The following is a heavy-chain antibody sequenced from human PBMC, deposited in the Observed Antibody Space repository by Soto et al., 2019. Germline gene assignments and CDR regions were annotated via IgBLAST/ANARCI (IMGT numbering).Heavy chain of an antibody. CDR2: ISYDGSNK. Sequence: XGSLRLSCAASGFTFSSYAMHWVRQAPGKGLEWVAVISYDGSNKYYADSVKGRFTISRDNSKNTLYLQMNSLRAEDTAVYYCAVRNDAFDIWGQGTMVTVSS. CDR3: AVRNDAFDI. CDR1: GFTFSSYA. V-gene: IGHV3-30-3*01. J-gene: IGHJ3*02.